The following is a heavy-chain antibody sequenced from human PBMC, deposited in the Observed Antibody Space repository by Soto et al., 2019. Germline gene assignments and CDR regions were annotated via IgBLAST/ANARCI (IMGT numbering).Heavy chain of an antibody. V-gene: IGHV3-48*02. CDR2: ISSSSSTI. Sequence: EVQLVESGGGLVQPGGSLRLSCAASGFTFSSYSMNWVRQAPGKGLEWVSYISSSSSTIYYADSVKVRFTISRDNAKNSLYLQMNSLRDEDTAVYYCARTFNYYYYYGMDVWGQGTTVTVSS. CDR1: GFTFSSYS. CDR3: ARTFNYYYYYGMDV. J-gene: IGHJ6*02.